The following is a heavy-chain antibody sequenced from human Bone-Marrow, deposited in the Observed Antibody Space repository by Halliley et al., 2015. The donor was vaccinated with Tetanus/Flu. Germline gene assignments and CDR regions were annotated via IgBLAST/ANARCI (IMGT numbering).Heavy chain of an antibody. V-gene: IGHV3-53*01. CDR1: GFIVSNKY. CDR2: IYSGGTT. D-gene: IGHD2-15*01. CDR3: ATENLVAVPVKYSCGMDV. J-gene: IGHJ6*02. Sequence: SLRLSCAASGFIVSNKYMSWVRQAPGRGLEWVSVIYSGGTTYYADSVKGRFAVTRDNSKKMVYLEMKGLRADDTAVYYCATENLVAVPVKYSCGMDVWGQGTRVTVAS.